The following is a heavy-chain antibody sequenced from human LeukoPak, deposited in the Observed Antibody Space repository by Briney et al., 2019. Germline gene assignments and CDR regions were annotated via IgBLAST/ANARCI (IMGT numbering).Heavy chain of an antibody. CDR1: GGSISSYY. Sequence: SETLSLTCTVSGGSISSYYWSWIQQPPGKGLEWIGYIYYSGSTNYNPSLKSRVTISVDTSKNQFSLKLSSVTAADTAVYYCARAKDCSGGSCYDYWGQGTLVTVSS. D-gene: IGHD2-15*01. CDR2: IYYSGST. CDR3: ARAKDCSGGSCYDY. V-gene: IGHV4-59*01. J-gene: IGHJ4*02.